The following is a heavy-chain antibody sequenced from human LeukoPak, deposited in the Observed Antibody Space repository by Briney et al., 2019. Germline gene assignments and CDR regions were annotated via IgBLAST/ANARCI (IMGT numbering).Heavy chain of an antibody. V-gene: IGHV3-30*03. CDR3: ARDRNLEGYNNDAFDI. Sequence: GRSLRLSCAASGFTFSSYGMHWVRQAPGKGLEWVAVISYDGSNKYYADSVKGRFTISRDNAKNSLYLQMNSLRAEDTAVYYCARDRNLEGYNNDAFDIWGQGTMVTVSS. D-gene: IGHD5-24*01. CDR1: GFTFSSYG. J-gene: IGHJ3*02. CDR2: ISYDGSNK.